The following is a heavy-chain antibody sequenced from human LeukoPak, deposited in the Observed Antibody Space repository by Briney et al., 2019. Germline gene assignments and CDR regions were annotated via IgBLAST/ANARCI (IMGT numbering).Heavy chain of an antibody. CDR2: ISSSSSYI. CDR1: GFTFSSYS. V-gene: IGHV3-21*01. Sequence: GGSLRLSCAASGFTFSSYSMNWVRQAPGKGLEWVSSISSSSSYIYYADSVKGRFTISRDNAKNSLYLQMNSLRAEDTAVYYCAIDGEYSSSWYVDYYYYYYMDVWGKGTTVTVSS. J-gene: IGHJ6*03. D-gene: IGHD6-13*01. CDR3: AIDGEYSSSWYVDYYYYYYMDV.